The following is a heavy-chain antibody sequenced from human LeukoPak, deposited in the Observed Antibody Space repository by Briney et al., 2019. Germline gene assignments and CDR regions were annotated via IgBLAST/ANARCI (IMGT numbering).Heavy chain of an antibody. V-gene: IGHV1-69*05. CDR1: GGTFSSYA. Sequence: SVKVSCKASGGTFSSYAISWVRQAPGQGLEWMGGIIPIFGTANYAQKFQGRVTITTDESTSTAYMELSSLRSEDTAVYYCARGTGTTKWDYYYYMDVWGKGTTVTVSS. CDR3: ARGTGTTKWDYYYYMDV. CDR2: IIPIFGTA. D-gene: IGHD1-1*01. J-gene: IGHJ6*03.